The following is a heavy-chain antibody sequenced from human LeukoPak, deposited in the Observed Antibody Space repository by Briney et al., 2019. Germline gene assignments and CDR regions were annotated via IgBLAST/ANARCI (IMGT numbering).Heavy chain of an antibody. Sequence: ASVKVSCKASGGTFSSYTISWVRQAPGQGLEWMGGIIPIFGTTNYAQKFQGRVTITADESASTAYMELSSLRSEDTAVYYCARDQCSSTSCYLYYFDYWGQGTLVTVSS. J-gene: IGHJ4*02. CDR1: GGTFSSYT. CDR3: ARDQCSSTSCYLYYFDY. V-gene: IGHV1-69*13. D-gene: IGHD2-2*01. CDR2: IIPIFGTT.